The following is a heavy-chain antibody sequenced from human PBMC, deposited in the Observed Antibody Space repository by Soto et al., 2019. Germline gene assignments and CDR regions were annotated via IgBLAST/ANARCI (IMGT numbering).Heavy chain of an antibody. J-gene: IGHJ6*03. CDR2: IYYSGST. D-gene: IGHD3-10*01. Sequence: SEPLSLTCTVSGDSISNYYWSWIRQPPGKGLEWIGYIYYSGSTNYNPSLKSRVTISVDTSKNQFSLKLSSVTAADTAVYYCARDHITMVRGVIGYYYMDVWGKGTTVTVSS. CDR3: ARDHITMVRGVIGYYYMDV. V-gene: IGHV4-59*01. CDR1: GDSISNYY.